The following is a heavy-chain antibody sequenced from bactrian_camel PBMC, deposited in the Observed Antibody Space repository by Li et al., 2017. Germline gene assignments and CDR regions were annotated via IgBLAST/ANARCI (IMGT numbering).Heavy chain of an antibody. CDR3: AAATGGMWFVKVWPSLNANEYDN. D-gene: IGHD7*01. J-gene: IGHJ4*01. CDR1: GFPIDRSC. V-gene: IGHV3S63*01. Sequence: HVQLVESGGGSVQAGGSLRLACQVSGFPIDRSCVGWFRQATGKEREWIASIYRPGGNAFAADSVKGRFTISQDKVKNTVYLEMNRLEPGDTGMYYCAAATGGMWFVKVWPSLNANEYDNWGQGTQATVS. CDR2: IYRPGGNA.